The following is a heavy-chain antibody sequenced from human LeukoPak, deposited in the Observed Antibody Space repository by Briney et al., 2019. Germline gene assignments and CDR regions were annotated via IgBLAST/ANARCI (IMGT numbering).Heavy chain of an antibody. Sequence: PSETLSLTCTVSGDFITAYYWSWIRQPAGKGLEWIGRIYTSGSTNYNPSLKSRVTISVDTSKNQFSLKLSSVTAADTAVYYCARDTHNWGSSWFDPWGQGTLVTVSS. CDR2: IYTSGST. CDR1: GDFITAYY. V-gene: IGHV4-4*07. D-gene: IGHD7-27*01. J-gene: IGHJ5*02. CDR3: ARDTHNWGSSWFDP.